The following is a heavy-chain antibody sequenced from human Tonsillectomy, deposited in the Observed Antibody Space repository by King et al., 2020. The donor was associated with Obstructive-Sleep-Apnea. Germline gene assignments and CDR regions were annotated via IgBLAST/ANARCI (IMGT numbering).Heavy chain of an antibody. V-gene: IGHV4-39*07. CDR3: AGITGTTYAFDI. D-gene: IGHD1-7*01. CDR1: GGAISSSSYY. J-gene: IGHJ3*02. CDR2: SYCTGST. Sequence: QLQESGPGLVEPSETLSLTCTVSGGAISSSSYYWGGILQPPGKGLEWIGMSYCTGSTYSNPARKSRVTISVDTSKNQFSLKLSSVTAADTAVYYCAGITGTTYAFDIWGQGTMVTVSS.